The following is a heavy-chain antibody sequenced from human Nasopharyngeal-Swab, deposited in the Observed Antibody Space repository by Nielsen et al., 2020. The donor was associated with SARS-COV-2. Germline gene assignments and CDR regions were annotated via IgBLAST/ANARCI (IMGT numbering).Heavy chain of an antibody. J-gene: IGHJ4*02. CDR2: IYYSGST. D-gene: IGHD2-15*01. CDR1: GGSISSSSYY. Sequence: SETLSLTCTVPGGSISSSSYYWGWIRQPPGKGLEWIGSIYYSGSTYYNPSLKSRVTISVDTSKNQFSLKLSSVTAADTAVYYCARDLDCSGGSCYSGLLWGQGTLVTVSS. V-gene: IGHV4-39*07. CDR3: ARDLDCSGGSCYSGLL.